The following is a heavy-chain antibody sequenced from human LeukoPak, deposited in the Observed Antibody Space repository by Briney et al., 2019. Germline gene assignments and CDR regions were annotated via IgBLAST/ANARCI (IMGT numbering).Heavy chain of an antibody. CDR3: ARDVPAGYYDILTGYYGSEYFQH. D-gene: IGHD3-9*01. CDR2: IKQDGSEK. V-gene: IGHV3-7*03. J-gene: IGHJ1*01. Sequence: GGSLRLSCAASGFTFSSYWMSWVRQAPGKGLEWVANIKQDGSEKYYVDSVKGRFTISRDNAKNSLYLQMNSLRAEDTAVYYCARDVPAGYYDILTGYYGSEYFQHWGQGTLVTVSS. CDR1: GFTFSSYW.